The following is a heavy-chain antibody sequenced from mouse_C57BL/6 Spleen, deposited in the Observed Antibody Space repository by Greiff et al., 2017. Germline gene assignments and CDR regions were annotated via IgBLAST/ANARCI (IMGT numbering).Heavy chain of an antibody. CDR2: IDPSDSET. CDR1: GYTFTSSW. Sequence: QVQLQQPGAELVRPGSSVKLSCKASGYTFTSSWMHWVKQRPKQGLEWIGNIDPSDSETHYNHKFKDKATMTVDKSSSTAYMQLSSLTSEDSAVFSGAKEREYEAGYCAIDYWGQGTSLTVSS. CDR3: AKEREYEAGYCAIDY. D-gene: IGHD5-2*01. J-gene: IGHJ4*01. V-gene: IGHV1-52*01.